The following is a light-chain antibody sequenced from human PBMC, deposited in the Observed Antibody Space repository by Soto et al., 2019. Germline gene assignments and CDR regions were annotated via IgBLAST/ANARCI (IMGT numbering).Light chain of an antibody. Sequence: EVVLTQSPATLSVSPGERATLSCRASQSVSINLAWYQQKPGQPPSLLIFGASTRATGIPARFSSSGSGTNFTLTNSSLQYEDFAVYYCHQYNTWPPWTFGQGTKVEIK. CDR2: GAS. V-gene: IGKV3-15*01. J-gene: IGKJ1*01. CDR1: QSVSIN. CDR3: HQYNTWPPWT.